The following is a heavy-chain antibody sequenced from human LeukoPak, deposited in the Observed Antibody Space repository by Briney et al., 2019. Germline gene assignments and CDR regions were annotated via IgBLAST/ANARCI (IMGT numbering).Heavy chain of an antibody. CDR3: ARGRRPIAG. V-gene: IGHV4-34*01. J-gene: IGHJ4*02. Sequence: PSETLSLTCAVYGGSFSGYYWSWIRQPPGKGLEWIGEINHSGSTNYNPSLKSRVTISVDTSKNQFSLKLSSVTAADTAVYYCARGRRPIAGWGQGTLVTVSS. D-gene: IGHD6-13*01. CDR2: INHSGST. CDR1: GGSFSGYY.